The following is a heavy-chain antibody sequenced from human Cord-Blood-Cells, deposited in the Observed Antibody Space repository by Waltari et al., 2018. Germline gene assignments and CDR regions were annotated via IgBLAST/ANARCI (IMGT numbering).Heavy chain of an antibody. CDR1: GFTFSSYA. CDR3: ASQLIAAAGDY. J-gene: IGHJ4*02. CDR2: ISDDGRNK. Sequence: QVQLVESGGGVVQPGRSLRLSCAASGFTFSSYAMHWVRQAPGKGREWVAVISDDGRNKYYADSVKGRFTISRDNSKNALYLQMNSLRAEDTAVYYCASQLIAAAGDYWGQGTLVTVSS. V-gene: IGHV3-30*04. D-gene: IGHD6-13*01.